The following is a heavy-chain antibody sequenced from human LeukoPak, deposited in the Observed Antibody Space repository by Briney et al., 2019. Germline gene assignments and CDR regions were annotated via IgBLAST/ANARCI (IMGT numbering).Heavy chain of an antibody. CDR1: GGSFSGYY. CDR2: INHSGST. D-gene: IGHD3-9*01. V-gene: IGHV4-34*01. CDR3: ARPHVLRYFDWLFPRSDAFDI. J-gene: IGHJ3*02. Sequence: MASETLSLTCAVYGGSFSGYYWSWIRQPPGKGLEWIGEINHSGSTNYNPSLKSRVTISVDTSKNQFSLKLSSVTAADTAVYYCARPHVLRYFDWLFPRSDAFDIWGQGTMVTVSS.